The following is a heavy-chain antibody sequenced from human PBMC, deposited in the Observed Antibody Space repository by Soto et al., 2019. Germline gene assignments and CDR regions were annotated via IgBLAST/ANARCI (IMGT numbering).Heavy chain of an antibody. Sequence: QVQLQESGPGLVKPSETLSLTCTVSGGSITDSYWSWIRQPPGKGLEWIGYIYYGGSTSYNPSLKSRVTISVDSSKTHFALQLNSVTAADTAVYYCARETRRWGFTPSDMDVWGKGTTVTVSS. CDR1: GGSITDSY. D-gene: IGHD7-27*01. J-gene: IGHJ6*03. V-gene: IGHV4-59*01. CDR3: ARETRRWGFTPSDMDV. CDR2: IYYGGST.